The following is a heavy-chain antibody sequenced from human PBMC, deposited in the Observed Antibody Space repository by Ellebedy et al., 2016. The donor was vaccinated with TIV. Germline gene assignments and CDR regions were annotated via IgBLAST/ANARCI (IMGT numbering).Heavy chain of an antibody. V-gene: IGHV4-39*07. CDR2: IHYNGNT. J-gene: IGHJ5*02. CDR1: GGSISTDSYY. CDR3: AREGGRGTVVRGVIMTYNWFDP. Sequence: MPSDTLSLTCTVPGGSISTDSYYWGWIRQPPGMGLEWIGSIHYNGNTYYNPSLKSRVSISFYTSKNQFSLKLSSLTATYTAGYYCAREGGRGTVVRGVIMTYNWFDPWGQGTLVTVSS. D-gene: IGHD3-10*01.